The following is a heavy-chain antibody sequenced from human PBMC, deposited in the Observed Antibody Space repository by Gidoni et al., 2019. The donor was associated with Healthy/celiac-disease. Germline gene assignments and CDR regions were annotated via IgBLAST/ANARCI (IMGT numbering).Heavy chain of an antibody. CDR1: GFTFSRYA. Sequence: EVQLLESGGGLVQPGGSLRLSCAASGFTFSRYAMSWVRQAPGKGLEWVSAISGSGGSTYYADSVKGRFTISRDNSKNTLYLQMNSLRAEDTAVYYCAKGSCSSTSCYKRGNWFDPWGQGTLVTVSS. V-gene: IGHV3-23*01. J-gene: IGHJ5*02. CDR2: ISGSGGST. CDR3: AKGSCSSTSCYKRGNWFDP. D-gene: IGHD2-2*02.